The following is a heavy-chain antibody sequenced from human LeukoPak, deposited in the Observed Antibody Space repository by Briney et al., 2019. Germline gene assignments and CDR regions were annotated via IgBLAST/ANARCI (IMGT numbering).Heavy chain of an antibody. Sequence: GGSLRLSCVASGFTFSSHAMAWVRQAPGKGLGWVSGISGSGGNTYYADSVKGRFTISRDNSKNTLYLQMNSLSAEDTAVYYCALEKSGSPDYWGQGTLVTVSS. V-gene: IGHV3-23*01. D-gene: IGHD2-15*01. CDR2: ISGSGGNT. CDR1: GFTFSSHA. CDR3: ALEKSGSPDY. J-gene: IGHJ4*02.